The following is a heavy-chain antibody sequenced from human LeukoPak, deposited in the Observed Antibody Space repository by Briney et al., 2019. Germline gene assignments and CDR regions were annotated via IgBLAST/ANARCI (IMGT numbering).Heavy chain of an antibody. CDR1: GFTFSSYA. CDR2: ISYDGSNK. Sequence: GGSLRLSCAASGFTFSSYAMHWVRQAPSKGLEWVAVISYDGSNKYYADSVKGRFTISRDNSKNTLYLQMNSLRAEDTAVYYCAKDYSYYDSSGYYGRDYWGRGTLVTVSS. D-gene: IGHD3-22*01. J-gene: IGHJ4*02. CDR3: AKDYSYYDSSGYYGRDY. V-gene: IGHV3-30-3*02.